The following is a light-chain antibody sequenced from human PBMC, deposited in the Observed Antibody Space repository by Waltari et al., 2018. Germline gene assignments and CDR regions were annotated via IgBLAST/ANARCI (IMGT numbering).Light chain of an antibody. CDR2: GAS. CDR3: QQYGASPLT. J-gene: IGKJ4*01. Sequence: VLTQSPGTLSLSPGERATLSCRASHSSSSYLAWYQQKPGQAPRLLIYGASSRATGIPDRVSGSGSGTDFTLTISRLEPEDFAVYYCQQYGASPLTFGGGTKVEIK. CDR1: HSSSSY. V-gene: IGKV3-20*01.